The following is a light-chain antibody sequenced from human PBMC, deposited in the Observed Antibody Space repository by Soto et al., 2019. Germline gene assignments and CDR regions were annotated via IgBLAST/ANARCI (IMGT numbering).Light chain of an antibody. CDR2: EGS. J-gene: IGLJ1*01. CDR3: CSYAGSSTFLYV. Sequence: QSALTQPASVSGSPGQSITISCTGTSSDVGRYHLVSWYQQHPGKAPKPMIYEGSKRPSGVANRFSGSKSGNTASLTISGLQAEDEADYYCCSYAGSSTFLYVFGTGTKVTVL. V-gene: IGLV2-23*03. CDR1: SSDVGRYHL.